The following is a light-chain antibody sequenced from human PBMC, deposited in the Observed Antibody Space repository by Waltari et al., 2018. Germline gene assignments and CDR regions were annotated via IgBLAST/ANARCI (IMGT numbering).Light chain of an antibody. Sequence: FATVGDRVTVPCRASQSINKWLAWYQQKPGKAPKLLIQKASRLESGVPSRFSGSGSGTEFTLTISSLQPDDFGTYYCQQYDDSPTFGQGTKVDIK. CDR2: KAS. CDR1: QSINKW. CDR3: QQYDDSPT. V-gene: IGKV1-5*03. J-gene: IGKJ1*01.